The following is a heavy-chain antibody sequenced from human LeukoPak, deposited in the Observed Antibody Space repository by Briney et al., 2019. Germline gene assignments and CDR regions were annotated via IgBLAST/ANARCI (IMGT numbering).Heavy chain of an antibody. J-gene: IGHJ4*02. CDR2: VYYSGSP. Sequence: SETLSLTCTVSGGSIRSSTYYWAWIRQPPGKGLEWIGSVYYSGSPYYNPSLTSRVTISVDTSENQFSLNLRSVTAADTAVYYCATYSPENVGDDYWGQGTLVTVSS. V-gene: IGHV4-39*01. CDR3: ATYSPENVGDDY. D-gene: IGHD1-26*01. CDR1: GGSIRSSTYY.